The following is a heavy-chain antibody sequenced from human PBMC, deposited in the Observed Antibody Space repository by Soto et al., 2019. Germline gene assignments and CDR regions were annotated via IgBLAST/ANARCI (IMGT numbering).Heavy chain of an antibody. CDR1: GFTFNNYA. D-gene: IGHD5-18*01. CDR2: ISYDGSNK. Sequence: QVQLVESGGGVVQPGRSLRLSCAASGFTFNNYAMHWVRQAPGKGLEWVALISYDGSNKYYADSVKGRFTISIDNSKNTLYLQMNSLRAEDTAVYYCARDPLWGTAMVLWYFDLWGRGTLVTVSS. CDR3: ARDPLWGTAMVLWYFDL. J-gene: IGHJ2*01. V-gene: IGHV3-30-3*01.